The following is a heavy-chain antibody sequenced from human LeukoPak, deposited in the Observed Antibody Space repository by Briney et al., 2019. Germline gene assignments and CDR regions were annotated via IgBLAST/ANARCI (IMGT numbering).Heavy chain of an antibody. CDR3: ARDLLMVSFGGVPDAFDV. Sequence: GGSLRLSCEASGFTFSSYTMSWVRRAPGKALEWVSSISSGSSYIFYADSLKGRFTISRDNAKNSLYLQMNSLRAEDTAVFYCARDLLMVSFGGVPDAFDVWGQGTTVVVSS. J-gene: IGHJ3*01. V-gene: IGHV3-21*01. CDR1: GFTFSSYT. D-gene: IGHD3-16*01. CDR2: ISSGSSYI.